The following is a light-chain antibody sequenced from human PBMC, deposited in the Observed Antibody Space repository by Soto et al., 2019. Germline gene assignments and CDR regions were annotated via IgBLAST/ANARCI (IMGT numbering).Light chain of an antibody. Sequence: IQLTQSPSSLSASVGDRVTITCLASQGISRFLAWYQQKPGKAPKLLIFAASTLQSGVPSRFSGSGSGTDFTLTINSLQPEDFATYYCQQLNSDPYTFGQGTNLE. J-gene: IGKJ2*01. CDR1: QGISRF. CDR2: AAS. CDR3: QQLNSDPYT. V-gene: IGKV1-9*01.